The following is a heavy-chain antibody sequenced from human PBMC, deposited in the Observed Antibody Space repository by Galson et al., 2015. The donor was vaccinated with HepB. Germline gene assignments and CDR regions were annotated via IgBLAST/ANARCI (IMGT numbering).Heavy chain of an antibody. Sequence: SLRLSCAASGFSFNAYVINWVRQAPGKGLEWVSSISQSSNYIYYGDSVKGRFTVSRDNVKNLVYLQMNSLRAEDTAVYYCARDSGECSGGDCDFGMDVWGQGTTVTVSS. V-gene: IGHV3-21*06. J-gene: IGHJ6*02. D-gene: IGHD2-21*02. CDR3: ARDSGECSGGDCDFGMDV. CDR1: GFSFNAYV. CDR2: ISQSSNYI.